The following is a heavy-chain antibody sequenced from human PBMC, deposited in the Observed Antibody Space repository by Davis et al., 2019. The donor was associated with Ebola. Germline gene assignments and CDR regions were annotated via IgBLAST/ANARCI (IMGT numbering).Heavy chain of an antibody. CDR2: ITSTSNNI. CDR1: GFTFSSYS. D-gene: IGHD5-18*01. J-gene: IGHJ4*02. CDR3: ARPAAAVQLWSHLDY. Sequence: GGSLRLSCAASGFTFSSYSMNWVRQAPGKGLEWVSSITSTSNNIYYADSVKGRFTISRDNAKNSLYLQMNSLRAEDTAVYYCARPAAAVQLWSHLDYWGQGTLVTVSS. V-gene: IGHV3-21*01.